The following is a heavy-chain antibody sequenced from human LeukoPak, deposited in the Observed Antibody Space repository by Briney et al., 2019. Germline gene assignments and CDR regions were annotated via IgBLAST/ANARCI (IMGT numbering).Heavy chain of an antibody. V-gene: IGHV4-59*01. CDR3: ARGRGQQLTSGYAFDI. CDR2: IYYSGCT. J-gene: IGHJ3*02. D-gene: IGHD6-13*01. CDR1: GGSISSYY. Sequence: SETLSLTCTVSGGSISSYYWSWIRQPPGKGLEWIGYIYYSGCTNYNPSLKSRVTISVDTSKNQFSLKLSSVTAADTAVYYCARGRGQQLTSGYAFDIWGQGTMVTVSS.